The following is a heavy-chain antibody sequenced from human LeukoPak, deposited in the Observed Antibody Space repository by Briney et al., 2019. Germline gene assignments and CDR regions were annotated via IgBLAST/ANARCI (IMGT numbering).Heavy chain of an antibody. CDR3: ARDFTTYCGGDCYFDY. D-gene: IGHD2-21*02. CDR2: ISYDGSNK. Sequence: GGSLRLSCAASGFTFSSYAMHWVRQAPGKGLAWVAGISYDGSNKYYADSVKGRFTISRDNSKNTLYLQMNSLRAEDTAVYYCARDFTTYCGGDCYFDYWGQGTLVTVSS. J-gene: IGHJ4*02. CDR1: GFTFSSYA. V-gene: IGHV3-30-3*01.